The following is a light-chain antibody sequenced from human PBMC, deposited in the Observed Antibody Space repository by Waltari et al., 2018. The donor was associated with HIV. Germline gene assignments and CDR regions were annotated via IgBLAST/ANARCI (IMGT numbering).Light chain of an antibody. CDR1: SSNLGAGFD. J-gene: IGLJ2*01. CDR3: QSFDSGLTAVV. CDR2: DNN. Sequence: QAVLTQPPPAPDAPGHMVSISCTWSSSNLGAGFDAHWYQQLPGAAPRLLIYDNNNRPSGVPGRFSGSRSGTSASLAITGLQADDEADYYCQSFDSGLTAVVFGGGTKLTVL. V-gene: IGLV1-40*01.